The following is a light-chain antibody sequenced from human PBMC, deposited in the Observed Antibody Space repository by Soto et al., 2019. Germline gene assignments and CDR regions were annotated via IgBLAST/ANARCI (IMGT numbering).Light chain of an antibody. CDR2: GAS. V-gene: IGKV3-15*01. Sequence: ETVMTQSPATLSVSPGERATLSCRASQSVGSDLAWYQQKPGQAPRLLIYGASTRATGIPARFSGSASGTEFTLTISGLQSEDFAVYYCQQRSNWPSITFGQGTRLEIK. J-gene: IGKJ5*01. CDR1: QSVGSD. CDR3: QQRSNWPSIT.